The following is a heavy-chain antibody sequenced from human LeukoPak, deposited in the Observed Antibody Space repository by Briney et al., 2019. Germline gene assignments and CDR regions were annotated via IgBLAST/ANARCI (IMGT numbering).Heavy chain of an antibody. CDR2: ISSSSSTI. CDR3: AAEIYGGNSDRCTFDF. J-gene: IGHJ3*01. CDR1: GFTFSSYS. V-gene: IGHV3-48*04. D-gene: IGHD4-23*01. Sequence: GGSLRLSCAASGFTFSSYSMNWVRQAPGKGLEWVSYISSSSSTIYYADSVKGRFTISRDNAKNSLYLQMSSLRAEDTAVYYCAAEIYGGNSDRCTFDFWGPGTLVTVSS.